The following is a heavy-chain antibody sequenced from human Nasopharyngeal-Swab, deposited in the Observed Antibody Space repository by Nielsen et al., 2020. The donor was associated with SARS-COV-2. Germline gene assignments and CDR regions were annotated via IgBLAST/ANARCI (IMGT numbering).Heavy chain of an antibody. CDR2: IVNDGTDT. CDR3: ARDYWGAFEV. CDR1: GFTFSSFG. Sequence: GESLKISCAASGFTFSSFGMHWVRQSPGKGLVWVARIVNDGTDTRYADSVKGRFTISRDNARNTLYLQMNSLRDEDTAVYYCARDYWGAFEVWGQGTMVTVSS. D-gene: IGHD3-16*01. V-gene: IGHV3-74*01. J-gene: IGHJ3*01.